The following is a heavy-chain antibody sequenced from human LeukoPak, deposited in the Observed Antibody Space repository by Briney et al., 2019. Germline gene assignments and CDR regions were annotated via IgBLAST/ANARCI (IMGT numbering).Heavy chain of an antibody. V-gene: IGHV1-69*13. J-gene: IGHJ4*02. D-gene: IGHD5-18*01. CDR1: GYTFTSYY. CDR3: ARDTAMPIS. CDR2: IIPIFGTA. Sequence: ASVKVSCKASGYTFTSYYMHWVRQAPGQGLEWMGGIIPIFGTANYAQKFQGRVTITADESTSTAYMELSSLRSEDTAVYYCARDTAMPISWGQGTLVTVSS.